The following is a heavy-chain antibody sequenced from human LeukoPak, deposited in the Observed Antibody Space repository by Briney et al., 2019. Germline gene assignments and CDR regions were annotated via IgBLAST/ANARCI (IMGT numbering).Heavy chain of an antibody. CDR3: AKRAPDGYTRHFDY. D-gene: IGHD5-24*01. CDR2: IYYSGST. J-gene: IGHJ4*02. CDR1: GGSLRTRNYF. Sequence: SETLSLTCSVSGGSLRTRNYFWGWIRQPPGKGLEYIGSIYYSGSTYYNPSLKSRVTISLDMTNNQFSLKVNSVTAADTAVYYCAKRAPDGYTRHFDYWGQGTLVTVSS. V-gene: IGHV4-39*07.